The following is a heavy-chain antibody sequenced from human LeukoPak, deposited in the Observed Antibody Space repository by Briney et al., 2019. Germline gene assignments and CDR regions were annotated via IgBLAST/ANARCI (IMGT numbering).Heavy chain of an antibody. CDR3: ARYYDILTGYSSFDY. CDR1: GFTVSSNY. V-gene: IGHV3-66*01. D-gene: IGHD3-9*01. J-gene: IGHJ4*02. CDR2: IYSGGST. Sequence: PGGSLRLSCAASGFTVSSNYMSWVRQAPGRGLEWVSVIYSGGSTYYADSVKGRFTISRDNSKNTLYLQMNSLRAEDTAVYYCARYYDILTGYSSFDYWGQGTLVTVSS.